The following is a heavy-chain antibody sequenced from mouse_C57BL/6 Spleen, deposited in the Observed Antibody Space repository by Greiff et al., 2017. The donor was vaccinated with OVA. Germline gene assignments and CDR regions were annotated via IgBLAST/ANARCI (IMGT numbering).Heavy chain of an antibody. D-gene: IGHD1-2*01. CDR2: IRNKANGYTT. V-gene: IGHV7-3*01. CDR3: ARSDYGNWYFDV. Sequence: EVKLMESGGGLVQPGGSLSLSCAASGFTFTAYYMSWVRQPPGKALEWLGFIRNKANGYTTEYSASVKGRFTISRDNSQSILYLQMNALRAEDSSTYYCARSDYGNWYFDVWGTGTTVTVSS. CDR1: GFTFTAYY. J-gene: IGHJ1*03.